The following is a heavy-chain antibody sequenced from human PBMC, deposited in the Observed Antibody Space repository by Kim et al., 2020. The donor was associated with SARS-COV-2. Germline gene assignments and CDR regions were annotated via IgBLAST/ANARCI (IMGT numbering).Heavy chain of an antibody. CDR2: IYYSGST. V-gene: IGHV4-59*08. Sequence: SETLSLTCTVSGGSISSYYWSWIRQSPGKGLEWIGYIYYSGSTNYNPSLKSRVTISVDTSKNQFSLKLSSVTAADMAVYYCARYSSTWNRFDPWGQGTLVSVSS. J-gene: IGHJ5*02. CDR1: GGSISSYY. CDR3: ARYSSTWNRFDP. D-gene: IGHD6-13*01.